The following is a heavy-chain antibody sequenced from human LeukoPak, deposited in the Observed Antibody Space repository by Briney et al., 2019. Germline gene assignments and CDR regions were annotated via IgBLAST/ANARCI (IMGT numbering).Heavy chain of an antibody. CDR2: INSDGSST. Sequence: PGGSLRLSCAASGFTFSSYWMHWVRQAPGKGLVWVSRINSDGSSTSYADSVKGRFTISRDNAKNTLYLQMNSLRAEDTAVYYCAREQLWSPIKDYWGQGTLVTVSS. CDR3: AREQLWSPIKDY. V-gene: IGHV3-74*01. J-gene: IGHJ4*02. CDR1: GFTFSSYW. D-gene: IGHD5-18*01.